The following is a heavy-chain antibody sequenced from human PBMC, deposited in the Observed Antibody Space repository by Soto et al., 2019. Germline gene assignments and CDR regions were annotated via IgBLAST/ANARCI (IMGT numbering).Heavy chain of an antibody. CDR2: LSNDGSDE. CDR1: GFTFTSSG. CDR3: ARDGFDI. Sequence: QVQLVESGGGVVHPGTSLRLSCAASGFTFTSSGMHWVRQAPGKGLEWVAVLSNDGSDEYYGDSVKGRFTISRDNSKSTLLLQLNSMRAEDTAIYYCARDGFDIWGHGTMVTV. V-gene: IGHV3-30*03. J-gene: IGHJ3*02.